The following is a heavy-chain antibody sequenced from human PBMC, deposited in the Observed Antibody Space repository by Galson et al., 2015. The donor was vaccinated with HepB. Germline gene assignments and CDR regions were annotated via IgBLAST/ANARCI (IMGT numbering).Heavy chain of an antibody. J-gene: IGHJ4*02. D-gene: IGHD6-19*01. Sequence: SLRLSCAASGFSLSSYGMNWVRQTPGKGLEWVSRISDSGAKTYYADSVKGRVTISRDNSKNTLYVQMNSLRVDDTAIYYCTRPGSGRYDHYWGQGTLVTVSS. CDR3: TRPGSGRYDHY. V-gene: IGHV3-23*01. CDR2: ISDSGAKT. CDR1: GFSLSSYG.